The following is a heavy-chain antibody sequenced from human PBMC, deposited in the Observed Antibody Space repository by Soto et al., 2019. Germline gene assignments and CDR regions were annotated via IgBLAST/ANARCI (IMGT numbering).Heavy chain of an antibody. V-gene: IGHV4-39*01. CDR2: VYYNGFT. J-gene: IGHJ5*02. CDR3: ARMGDFWSGPGELDP. D-gene: IGHD3-3*01. CDR1: CCSISSSSYY. Sequence: SGTPSPTRTVSCCSISSSSYYLAWNRQSPGKGLEWIGSVYYNGFTYYNPSLKSRVTISVDTSKNQFSLKLTSVTAADTAVYYCARMGDFWSGPGELDPWGQGTLVTVSS.